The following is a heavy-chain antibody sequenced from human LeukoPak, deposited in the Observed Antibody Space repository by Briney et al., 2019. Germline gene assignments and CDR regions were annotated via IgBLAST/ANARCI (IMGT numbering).Heavy chain of an antibody. CDR1: GDSVSSNSAA. CDR3: ARGFTSSWLVRRYYYYYMDV. Sequence: SQTLSLTCAISGDSVSSNSAAWNWIRQSPSRGLEWLGRTYYRSKWYNDYAVSVKSRITINPDTSKNQFSLQLNSVTPEDTAVYYCARGFTSSWLVRRYYYYYMDVWGKGTTVTVSS. V-gene: IGHV6-1*01. D-gene: IGHD6-19*01. CDR2: TYYRSKWYN. J-gene: IGHJ6*03.